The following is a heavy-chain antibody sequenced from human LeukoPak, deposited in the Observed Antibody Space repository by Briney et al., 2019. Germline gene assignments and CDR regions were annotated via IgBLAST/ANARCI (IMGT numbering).Heavy chain of an antibody. CDR3: ARGENYYDSSGYYGWVAFDI. CDR2: INPNSGGT. CDR1: GYTFTGYY. Sequence: ASVKVSCKASGYTFTGYYMHWVRQAPGQGLEWMGWINPNSGGTNYAQKFQGRVTMTGDTSISTAYMELSRLRSEDTAVYYCARGENYYDSSGYYGWVAFDIWGQGTMVTVSS. V-gene: IGHV1-2*02. J-gene: IGHJ3*02. D-gene: IGHD3-22*01.